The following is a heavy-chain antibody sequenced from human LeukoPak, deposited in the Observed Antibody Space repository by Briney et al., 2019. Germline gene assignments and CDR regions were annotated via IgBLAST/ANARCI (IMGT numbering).Heavy chain of an antibody. J-gene: IGHJ5*02. D-gene: IGHD3-22*01. CDR3: ARRHRGIVVAAGFDP. Sequence: PSETLSLTCTVSGYSISSGYYWGWIRQPPGKGLEWIGSIYYSGSTNYNPSLKSRVTISVDTSKNQFSLKLSSVTAADTAVYYCARRHRGIVVAAGFDPWGQGTLVTVSS. CDR1: GYSISSGYY. V-gene: IGHV4-38-2*02. CDR2: IYYSGST.